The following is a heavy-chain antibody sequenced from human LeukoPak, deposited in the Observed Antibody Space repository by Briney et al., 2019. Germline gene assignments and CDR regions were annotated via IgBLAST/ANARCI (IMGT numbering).Heavy chain of an antibody. D-gene: IGHD3-10*01. V-gene: IGHV4-59*01. CDR3: ASVGTYGSGSYLSWLDY. CDR1: GGSICSYY. J-gene: IGHJ4*02. CDR2: IYYSGST. Sequence: SETLSLTCTVCGGSICSYYWSWIRQPPGKGLEWIGYIYYSGSTNYNPSLKSRVTISVDTSKNQFSLKLSSVTAADTAVYYCASVGTYGSGSYLSWLDYWGQGTLVTVSS.